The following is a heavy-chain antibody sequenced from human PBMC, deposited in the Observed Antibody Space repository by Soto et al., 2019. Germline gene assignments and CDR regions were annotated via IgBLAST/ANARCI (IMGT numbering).Heavy chain of an antibody. Sequence: TLSLTCTVSGGSVNSYHWSWIRQPAGKGLEWIGHIHSSGSTNYNPSLKSRVTMSVDTSKNQFSLRLMSVTAADTAVYYCARDQGVAAAGITWFDPWGQGSLVTVSS. J-gene: IGHJ5*02. D-gene: IGHD6-13*01. V-gene: IGHV4-4*07. CDR3: ARDQGVAAAGITWFDP. CDR2: IHSSGST. CDR1: GGSVNSYH.